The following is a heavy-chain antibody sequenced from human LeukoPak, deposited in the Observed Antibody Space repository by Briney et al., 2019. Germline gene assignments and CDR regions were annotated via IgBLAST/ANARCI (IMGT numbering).Heavy chain of an antibody. CDR2: INPNSGGT. D-gene: IGHD3-3*01. CDR1: GYTFTGYY. CDR3: ARDLTYYDFWSGYRYYFDY. J-gene: IGHJ4*02. V-gene: IGHV1-2*02. Sequence: ASVKVSCKASGYTFTGYYMHWVRQAPGQGLEWMGWINPNSGGTNYAQKFQGRVTMTRDTSISTAYMELSRLRSDDTAVYYCARDLTYYDFWSGYRYYFDYWGQGTLVTVSS.